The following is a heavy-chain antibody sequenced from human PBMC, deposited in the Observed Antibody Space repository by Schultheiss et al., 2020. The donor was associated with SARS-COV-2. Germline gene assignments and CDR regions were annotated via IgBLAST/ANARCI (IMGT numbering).Heavy chain of an antibody. CDR2: IYYSGST. J-gene: IGHJ6*02. Sequence: SETLSLTCTVSGGSISSGGYYWSWIRQHPGKGLEWIGYIYYSGSTNYNPSLKSRVTISVDTSKNQFSLKLSSVTAADTAVYYCARGGLSYGMDVWGQGTTVTGSS. V-gene: IGHV4-61*08. CDR1: GGSISSGGYY. CDR3: ARGGLSYGMDV. D-gene: IGHD3/OR15-3a*01.